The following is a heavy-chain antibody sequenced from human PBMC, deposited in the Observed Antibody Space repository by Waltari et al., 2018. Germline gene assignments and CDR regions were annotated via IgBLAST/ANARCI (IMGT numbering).Heavy chain of an antibody. J-gene: IGHJ6*02. Sequence: QLQLQESGPGLVKPSETLSLTCTVSGGSISSSSYYWGWIRQPPGKGLEWIGSIYYSGSTYYNPSLKSRVTISVDTSKNQFSLKLSSVTAADTAVYYCASRKEDDYIWGSYRPYYYGMDVWGQGTTVTVSS. D-gene: IGHD3-16*02. CDR3: ASRKEDDYIWGSYRPYYYGMDV. CDR1: GGSISSSSYY. CDR2: IYYSGST. V-gene: IGHV4-39*07.